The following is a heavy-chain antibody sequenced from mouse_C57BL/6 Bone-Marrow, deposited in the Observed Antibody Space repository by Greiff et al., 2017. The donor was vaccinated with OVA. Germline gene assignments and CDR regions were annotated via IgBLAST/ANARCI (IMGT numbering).Heavy chain of an antibody. CDR2: ISSGGDYI. CDR1: GFTFSSYA. V-gene: IGHV5-9-1*02. Sequence: EVHLVESGEGLVKPGGSLKLSCAASGFTFSSYAMSWVRQTPEKRLEWVAYISSGGDYIYYADTVKGRFTISRDNARNTLYLQMSSLKSEDTAMYYCTRDTTVVATGHFDVWGTGTTVTVSS. D-gene: IGHD1-1*01. J-gene: IGHJ1*03. CDR3: TRDTTVVATGHFDV.